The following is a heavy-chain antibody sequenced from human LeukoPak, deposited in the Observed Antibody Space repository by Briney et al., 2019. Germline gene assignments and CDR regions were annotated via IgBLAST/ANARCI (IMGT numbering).Heavy chain of an antibody. V-gene: IGHV4-4*07. Sequence: SETLSLTCTVSGGSISSYYWSWIRQPAGKGLEWIGRIYTSGSTNYNPSLKSRVTMSVDTSKNQFSLKLSSVTAADTAVYYCAREDYYESSGYFDYWGQGTLVTVSS. CDR3: AREDYYESSGYFDY. J-gene: IGHJ4*02. CDR1: GGSISSYY. CDR2: IYTSGST. D-gene: IGHD3-22*01.